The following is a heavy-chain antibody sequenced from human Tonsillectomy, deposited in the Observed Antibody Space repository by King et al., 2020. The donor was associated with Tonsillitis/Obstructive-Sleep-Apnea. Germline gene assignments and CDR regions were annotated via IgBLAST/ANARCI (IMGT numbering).Heavy chain of an antibody. J-gene: IGHJ5*02. Sequence: VQLVESGGGLVQPGGSLRLSCAASGFTFSTDEMNWVRQAPGKGLEWVSYIDASGSSIYYSDSVKGRFTTSRDNAKNSLYLQMNGLKTEDTALYYCAREKKHCGGDCFDLWGQGTLVTVSS. CDR1: GFTFSTDE. CDR2: IDASGSSI. V-gene: IGHV3-48*03. CDR3: AREKKHCGGDCFDL. D-gene: IGHD2-21*01.